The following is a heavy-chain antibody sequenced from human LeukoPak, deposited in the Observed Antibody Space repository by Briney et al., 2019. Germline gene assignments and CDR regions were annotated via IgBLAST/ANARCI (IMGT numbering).Heavy chain of an antibody. D-gene: IGHD5-24*01. Sequence: ASVKVSCKASVYTFTSYGISWVRQAPGQGLERMGWISAYNGNTNYAQKLQGIVTMTTDTSTSTAYMELRSLRSDDTAVYYCARASRWLQLPFAFDYWGQGTLVTVSS. CDR3: ARASRWLQLPFAFDY. J-gene: IGHJ4*02. CDR2: ISAYNGNT. V-gene: IGHV1-18*01. CDR1: VYTFTSYG.